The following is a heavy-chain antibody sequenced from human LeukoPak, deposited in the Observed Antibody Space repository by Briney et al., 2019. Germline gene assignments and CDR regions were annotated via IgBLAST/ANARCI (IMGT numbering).Heavy chain of an antibody. Sequence: GGSLRLSCAASGFTFSSYAMSWVRQAPGKGLEWVSTISGSGGSTYYADSVRGRFTLSRDNSKNTLYLQMNSLRAEDTAVYYCAKAITLFGVVTLGTAEYFHHWGQGTLVTVPS. CDR1: GFTFSSYA. J-gene: IGHJ1*01. CDR2: ISGSGGST. V-gene: IGHV3-23*01. CDR3: AKAITLFGVVTLGTAEYFHH. D-gene: IGHD3-3*01.